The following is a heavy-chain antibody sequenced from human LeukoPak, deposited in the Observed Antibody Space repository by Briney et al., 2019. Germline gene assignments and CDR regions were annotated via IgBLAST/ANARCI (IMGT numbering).Heavy chain of an antibody. V-gene: IGHV3-30*18. Sequence: GGSLRLSCAASGFTFSSYAMSWVRQAPGKGLEWVAVISYDGSNKYYGDSVKGRFTISRDNSKNTLYVEMNSLRAEDTAVYYCAKDGTAAGTFGWFDPWGQGTLVTVSS. CDR2: ISYDGSNK. D-gene: IGHD6-13*01. J-gene: IGHJ5*02. CDR3: AKDGTAAGTFGWFDP. CDR1: GFTFSSYA.